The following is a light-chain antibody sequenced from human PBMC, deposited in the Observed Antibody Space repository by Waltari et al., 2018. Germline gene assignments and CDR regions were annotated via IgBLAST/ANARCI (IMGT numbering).Light chain of an antibody. CDR2: LIY. CDR3: MQARQTPWT. J-gene: IGKJ1*01. V-gene: IGKV2-28*01. Sequence: DIVMTQSPLSLSVTPGEPASISCRSSQSLLHSSGNTFLDWYLQKPGQSPQLLIYLIYNRASGVPDRVSGSGSGTDVTLKISRVEAEDVGVYFCMQARQTPWTFGQGTKVEIK. CDR1: QSLLHSSGNTF.